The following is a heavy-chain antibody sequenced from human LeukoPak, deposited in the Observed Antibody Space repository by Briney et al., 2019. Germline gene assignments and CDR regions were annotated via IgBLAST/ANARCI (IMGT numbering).Heavy chain of an antibody. D-gene: IGHD3-22*01. CDR2: ISSSSSTI. V-gene: IGHV3-48*04. CDR1: GFTFSSYS. J-gene: IGHJ3*02. Sequence: GRSLRLSCAASGFTFSSYSMNWVRQAPGKGLEWVSYISSSSSTIYYADSVKGRFTISRDNAKNSLYLQMNSLRAEDTAVYYCAGMEGDYYDSSGYYAFDIWGQGTMVTVSS. CDR3: AGMEGDYYDSSGYYAFDI.